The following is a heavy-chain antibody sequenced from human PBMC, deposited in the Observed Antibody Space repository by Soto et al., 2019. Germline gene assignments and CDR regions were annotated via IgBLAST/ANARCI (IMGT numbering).Heavy chain of an antibody. CDR1: GFTFDDYA. CDR3: AKELNYDGSGSYYRYNWFAP. V-gene: IGHV3-43*02. D-gene: IGHD3-10*01. J-gene: IGHJ5*02. CDR2: ISGDGGST. Sequence: GGSLRLSCAASGFTFDDYAMHWVRQAPGKGLEWVSLISGDGGSTYYADSVKGRFTISRDNSKNSLYLQMNSLRTEDTALYDCAKELNYDGSGSYYRYNWFAPWGQGALVTVSS.